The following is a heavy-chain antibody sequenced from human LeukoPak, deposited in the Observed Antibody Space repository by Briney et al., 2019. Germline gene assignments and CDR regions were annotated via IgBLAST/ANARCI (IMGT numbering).Heavy chain of an antibody. CDR3: ARDVILYSSSWYYFDY. J-gene: IGHJ4*02. V-gene: IGHV4-34*01. D-gene: IGHD6-13*01. CDR2: INHSGST. CDR1: GGSFSGYY. Sequence: SETLSLTCAVSGGSFSGYYWSWIRQPPGKGLQWIGEINHSGSTNYNPSLKSRVTISVDTSKNQFSLKLSSVTAADTAVYYCARDVILYSSSWYYFDYWGQGTLVTVSS.